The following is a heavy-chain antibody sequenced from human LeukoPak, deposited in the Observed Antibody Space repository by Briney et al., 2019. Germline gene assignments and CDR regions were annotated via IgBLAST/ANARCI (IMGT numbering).Heavy chain of an antibody. Sequence: GGSLRLSCAASGFTFSDYYMSWIRQAPGKGLEWVSYISSSSSYTNYADSVKGRFTISRDNAKNSLYLQMNSLRAEDTAVYYCARDLRYSSGWYDDNWFDPWGQGTLVTVSS. V-gene: IGHV3-11*06. J-gene: IGHJ5*02. CDR2: ISSSSSYT. CDR3: ARDLRYSSGWYDDNWFDP. D-gene: IGHD6-19*01. CDR1: GFTFSDYY.